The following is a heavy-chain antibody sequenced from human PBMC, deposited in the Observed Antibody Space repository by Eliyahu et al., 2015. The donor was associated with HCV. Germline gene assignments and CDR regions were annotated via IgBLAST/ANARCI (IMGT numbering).Heavy chain of an antibody. V-gene: IGHV3-21*01. CDR3: AREGGNAFDI. CDR2: ISSSSSYI. D-gene: IGHD3-16*01. CDR1: GFPFSSFS. Sequence: EVQLVESGGGLVKPGGSLRLSCAASGFPFSSFSMNWVRQAPGKGLEWVSSISSSSSYIYYADSVKGRFTISRDNAKNSLYLQMNSLRAEDTAVYYCAREGGNAFDIWGQGTMVTVSS. J-gene: IGHJ3*02.